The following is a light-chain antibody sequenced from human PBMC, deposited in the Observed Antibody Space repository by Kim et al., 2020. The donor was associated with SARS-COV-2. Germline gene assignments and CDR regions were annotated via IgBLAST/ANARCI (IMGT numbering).Light chain of an antibody. V-gene: IGLV2-23*02. Sequence: QSALTQPASVSGSPGQSITISCTGTSSDVGRYNLVSWYQQHPGKAPKVMIYEVTKRPSGVSSRFSGSKSGNTASLTISGVQAEDEADYYCCSYAGSSTSIFGPGTKVTVL. J-gene: IGLJ1*01. CDR1: SSDVGRYNL. CDR2: EVT. CDR3: CSYAGSSTSI.